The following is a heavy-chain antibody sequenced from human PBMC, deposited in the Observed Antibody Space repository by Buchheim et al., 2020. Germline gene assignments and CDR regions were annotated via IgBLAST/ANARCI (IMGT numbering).Heavy chain of an antibody. J-gene: IGHJ6*02. Sequence: EVQLVESGGGLVRPGGSLRLSCAVSGFTFSSFEMNWVRQAPGKGLEWVSYISRSGSRTYYADSVKGRFTISRDYAKKSLYLQMNYLRAEDTAVYYCARVIPGSYYYYQGMDVWGQGTT. D-gene: IGHD2-15*01. CDR2: ISRSGSRT. V-gene: IGHV3-48*03. CDR3: ARVIPGSYYYYQGMDV. CDR1: GFTFSSFE.